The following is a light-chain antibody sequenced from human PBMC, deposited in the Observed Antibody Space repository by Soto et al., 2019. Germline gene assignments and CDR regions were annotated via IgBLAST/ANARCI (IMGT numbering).Light chain of an antibody. J-gene: IGLJ1*01. V-gene: IGLV2-8*01. Sequence: QSALTQPPSASGSPGQSVTIPRIGTSSDVGGYDHVSWYQQHPGKAPKLMIYELTKRPAGVPDRFSGSKSGNTASLTVSGLQAEDEADYFCSSDAGNHNYVFGIGTKVTVL. CDR3: SSDAGNHNYV. CDR1: SSDVGGYDH. CDR2: ELT.